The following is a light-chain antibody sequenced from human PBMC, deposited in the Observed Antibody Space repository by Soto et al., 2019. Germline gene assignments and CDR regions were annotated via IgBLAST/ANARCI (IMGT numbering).Light chain of an antibody. J-gene: IGKJ2*01. CDR2: AAS. V-gene: IGKV1-39*01. Sequence: DLQMTQSPSSLSASVGDRVTITCRASQSISSYLNWYQQKPGKAPKLLIYAASSLQRWVPSRFSGSGSGTDFTLTISSLQPEDFATYYCQQSYSTPPYTFGQGTKLEIK. CDR1: QSISSY. CDR3: QQSYSTPPYT.